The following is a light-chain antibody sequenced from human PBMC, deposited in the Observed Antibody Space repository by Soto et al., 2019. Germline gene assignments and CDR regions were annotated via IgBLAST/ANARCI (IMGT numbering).Light chain of an antibody. CDR3: QQLNSYPLT. V-gene: IGKV1-9*01. CDR1: QDISSY. J-gene: IGKJ4*01. CDR2: AAS. Sequence: DIQLTQSPSFLSASVGDRVTITCRASQDISSYLTWYQPKPGKGPKLLIYAASTLQSGVPSRFSGSGSGTEFALTISSLQPEDFATYYCQQLNSYPLTFGGGTKVEIK.